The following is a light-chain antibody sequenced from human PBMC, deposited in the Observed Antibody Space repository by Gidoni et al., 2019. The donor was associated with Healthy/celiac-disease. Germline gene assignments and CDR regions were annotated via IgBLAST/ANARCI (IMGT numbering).Light chain of an antibody. CDR2: WAS. CDR3: QQYYNTPWT. J-gene: IGKJ1*01. V-gene: IGKV4-1*01. Sequence: ISMTHSPDSLAVSLGERATINSKSSQSVLYSSNNKNYLAWYQQKPRQPPKLLIYWASTRESGVPDRCSGGGSGTDFTLTSSSQQAEDVTVYYCQQYYNTPWTFGQGTKVEIK. CDR1: QSVLYSSNNKNY.